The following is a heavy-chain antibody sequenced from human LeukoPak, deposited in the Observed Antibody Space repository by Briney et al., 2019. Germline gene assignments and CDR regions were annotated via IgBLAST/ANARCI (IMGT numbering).Heavy chain of an antibody. CDR2: ISYDGSNK. CDR3: ARDLGPLKTTVTLGY. Sequence: PGRSLRLSCAASGFTFSSYGMHWVRQAPGKGLEWVAVISYDGSNKYYADSVKGRFTISRDNSKNTLYLQMNSLRAEDTAVYYCARDLGPLKTTVTLGYWGQGTLVTVSS. CDR1: GFTFSSYG. J-gene: IGHJ4*02. V-gene: IGHV3-30*03. D-gene: IGHD4-17*01.